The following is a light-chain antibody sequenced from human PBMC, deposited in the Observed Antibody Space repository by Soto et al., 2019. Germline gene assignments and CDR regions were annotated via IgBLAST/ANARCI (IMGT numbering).Light chain of an antibody. J-gene: IGLJ2*01. CDR3: AAWDVSLVV. Sequence: QAVVTQPPSASGTPGQRVTISCSGSSSNIGTNTVIWYQQLPGAAPRLLIYSDNQRPSGVPDRFSGSKSGTSASLAISGLQSEDEADYYCAAWDVSLVVFGGGTTVTVL. CDR1: SSNIGTNT. V-gene: IGLV1-44*01. CDR2: SDN.